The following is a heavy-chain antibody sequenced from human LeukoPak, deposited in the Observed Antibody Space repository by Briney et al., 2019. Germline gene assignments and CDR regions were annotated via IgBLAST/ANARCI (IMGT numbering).Heavy chain of an antibody. D-gene: IGHD4-17*01. CDR1: GFTFSSYA. V-gene: IGHV3-15*01. CDR2: IKSKTDGGTT. CDR3: TAEPDYGEPHPLD. J-gene: IGHJ4*02. Sequence: TGGSLRLSCAASGFTFSSYAMTWVRQAPGKGLEWVGRIKSKTDGGTTDYAAPVKGRFTISRDDSKNTLYLQMNSLKTEDTAVYYCTAEPDYGEPHPLDWGQGTLVTVSS.